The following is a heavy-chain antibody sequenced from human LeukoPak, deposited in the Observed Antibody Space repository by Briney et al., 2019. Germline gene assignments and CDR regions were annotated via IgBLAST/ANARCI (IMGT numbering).Heavy chain of an antibody. Sequence: SETLSLTCAVYGGSFSGYYWSWIRQPPGKGLEWIGEINHSGSTNYNPSLKSRVTISGDTSKNQFSLKLSSVTAADTAVYFCARVGYSYVINDWSRTGLGAYPTKYYYHMDVWGKGTTVAVSS. CDR3: ARVGYSYVINDWSRTGLGAYPTKYYYHMDV. D-gene: IGHD5-18*01. J-gene: IGHJ6*03. CDR2: INHSGST. V-gene: IGHV4-34*01. CDR1: GGSFSGYY.